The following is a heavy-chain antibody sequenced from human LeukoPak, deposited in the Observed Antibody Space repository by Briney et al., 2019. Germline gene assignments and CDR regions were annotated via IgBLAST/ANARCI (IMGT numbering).Heavy chain of an antibody. J-gene: IGHJ5*02. Sequence: SETLSLTCTVSGGSISSGGYYWSWIRQHPGKGLEWIGYIYYSGSTYYNPSLKSRVTISVDTSKNQFSLKLSSVTAADTAVYYCARAYYYGSGSLVDWFDPWGQGTLVTVSS. V-gene: IGHV4-31*03. D-gene: IGHD3-10*01. CDR1: GGSISSGGYY. CDR3: ARAYYYGSGSLVDWFDP. CDR2: IYYSGST.